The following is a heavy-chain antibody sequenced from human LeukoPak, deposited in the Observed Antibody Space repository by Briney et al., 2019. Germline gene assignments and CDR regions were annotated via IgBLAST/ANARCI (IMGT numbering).Heavy chain of an antibody. Sequence: PSQTLSLTCTVSGGSISSGSYYWSWIRQPAGKGLEWIGRIYTSGSTNYNPSLKSRVTISVDTSKNQFSLKLSPVTAADTAVYYCARDRGSSSWYKTDNRDAFDIWGQGTLVTVSS. V-gene: IGHV4-61*02. CDR3: ARDRGSSSWYKTDNRDAFDI. CDR1: GGSISSGSYY. J-gene: IGHJ3*02. CDR2: IYTSGST. D-gene: IGHD6-13*01.